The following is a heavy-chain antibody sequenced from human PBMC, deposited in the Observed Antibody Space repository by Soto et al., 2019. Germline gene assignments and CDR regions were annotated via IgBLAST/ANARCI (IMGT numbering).Heavy chain of an antibody. Sequence: GGSLRLSCAASGFTFGSYDMHWVRQAPGKGLEWVALISYDGSNAYYADSVKGRFTISRDNSKNTLYLQMNSLRVEDTAVYYCAKDAGYSSGWGQGTLVTVSS. CDR3: AKDAGYSSG. J-gene: IGHJ4*02. D-gene: IGHD6-19*01. CDR1: GFTFGSYD. V-gene: IGHV3-30*18. CDR2: ISYDGSNA.